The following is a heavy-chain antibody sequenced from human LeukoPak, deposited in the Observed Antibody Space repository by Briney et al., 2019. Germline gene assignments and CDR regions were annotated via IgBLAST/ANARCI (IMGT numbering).Heavy chain of an antibody. V-gene: IGHV1-18*01. D-gene: IGHD6-13*01. J-gene: IGHJ4*02. Sequence: ASVKVSCKASGYTFTSYGISWVRQAPGQGLEWMGWISGSNGNTNYAQKVQGRVIMTTDTSTSTAYMELRSLTSDDTAVYYCARVDIAAERPFDYWGQGTLVTVSS. CDR2: ISGSNGNT. CDR1: GYTFTSYG. CDR3: ARVDIAAERPFDY.